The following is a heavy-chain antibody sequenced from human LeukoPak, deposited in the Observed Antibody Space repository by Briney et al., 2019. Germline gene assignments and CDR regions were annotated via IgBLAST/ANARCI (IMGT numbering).Heavy chain of an antibody. CDR1: GGSISSGGYY. CDR3: ARSQFELPADY. CDR2: IYYSGST. J-gene: IGHJ4*02. Sequence: SETLSLTCTVSGGSISSGGYYLSWIRQHPGKGLEWIGYIYYSGSTYYNPSLKSRVTISVDTSKNQFSLKLSSVTAADTAVYYCARSQFELPADYWGQGTLVTVSS. D-gene: IGHD1-26*01. V-gene: IGHV4-31*03.